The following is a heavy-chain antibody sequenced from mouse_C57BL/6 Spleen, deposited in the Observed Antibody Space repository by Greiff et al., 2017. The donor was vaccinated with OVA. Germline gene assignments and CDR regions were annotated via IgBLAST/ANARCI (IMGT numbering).Heavy chain of an antibody. Sequence: VTLMESGPGLVAPSQSLSITCTVSGFSLTSYAISWVRQPPGKGLAWLGVIWTGGGTNYNSALKSRLSISKDNSKSQVFLKMNRLQTDDTARYYCARTVGGSSYYAMDYWGQGTSVTVSS. J-gene: IGHJ4*01. CDR3: ARTVGGSSYYAMDY. D-gene: IGHD1-1*01. V-gene: IGHV2-9-1*01. CDR2: IWTGGGT. CDR1: GFSLTSYA.